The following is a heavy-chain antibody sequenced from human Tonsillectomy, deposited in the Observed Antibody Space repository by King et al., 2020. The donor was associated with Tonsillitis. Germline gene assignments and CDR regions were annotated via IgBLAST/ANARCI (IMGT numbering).Heavy chain of an antibody. CDR1: GYTFTGYY. D-gene: IGHD2-2*01. J-gene: IGHJ6*02. Sequence: QLVQSGAEVKKPGASVKVSCKASGYTFTGYYMHWVRQAPGQGLEWMGWINPNRGGTNHAQKFQVRFTLTRDTSISTAYMELSRRRFDDTAVYYCAGPSIVVVPAAIGAYYYGMDVWGQGTTVTVSS. CDR2: INPNRGGT. CDR3: AGPSIVVVPAAIGAYYYGMDV. V-gene: IGHV1-2*02.